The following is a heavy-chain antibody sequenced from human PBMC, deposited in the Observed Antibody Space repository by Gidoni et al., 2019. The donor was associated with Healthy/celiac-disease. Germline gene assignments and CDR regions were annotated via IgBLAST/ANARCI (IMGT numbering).Heavy chain of an antibody. Sequence: QVQLVQSGAEVKKPGASVKVSCKASGYTFTSYYMPWVRQAPGQGLEWMGIINPSGGSTSYAQKFQGRVTMTRDTSTSTVYMELSSLRSEDTAVYYCARPTIPYDFWSGYYRGDAFDIWGQGTMVTVSS. CDR2: INPSGGST. J-gene: IGHJ3*02. CDR1: GYTFTSYY. CDR3: ARPTIPYDFWSGYYRGDAFDI. D-gene: IGHD3-3*01. V-gene: IGHV1-46*01.